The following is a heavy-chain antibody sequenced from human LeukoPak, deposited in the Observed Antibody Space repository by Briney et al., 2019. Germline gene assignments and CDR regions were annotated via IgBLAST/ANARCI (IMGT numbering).Heavy chain of an antibody. CDR2: ISPSGGST. CDR1: GYTFTSNY. V-gene: IGHV1-46*01. D-gene: IGHD3-3*01. J-gene: IGHJ3*02. CDR3: ARGDHVRIYAESAFDI. Sequence: GASVKVSCKAFGYTFTSNYMHWVRQAPGQGPEWMGVISPSGGSTTYAQKFQGRVTMTRDTSTSTVYMELSRLRSEDTAVYYCARGDHVRIYAESAFDIWGQGTKVTVSS.